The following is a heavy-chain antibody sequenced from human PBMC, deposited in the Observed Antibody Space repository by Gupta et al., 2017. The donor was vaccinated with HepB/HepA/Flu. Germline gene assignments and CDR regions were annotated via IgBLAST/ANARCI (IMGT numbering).Heavy chain of an antibody. D-gene: IGHD3-22*01. J-gene: IGHJ4*02. V-gene: IGHV4-59*08. CDR2: ISYSGST. CDR1: GGLIRGYS. CDR3: ARWAYQFDISDYYYYFDS. Sequence: QVQLQELVPGLVKLSETLSLPCTVSGGLIRGYSWTWIRKPPGKGLGWIVHISYSGSTNYNPSLKSRITISLDTSKNQFSLKLNSVTAADTAVYYCARWAYQFDISDYYYYFDSWGQGTLVTVSS.